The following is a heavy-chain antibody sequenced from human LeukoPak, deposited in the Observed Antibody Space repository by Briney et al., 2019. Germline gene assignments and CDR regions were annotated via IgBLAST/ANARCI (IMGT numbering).Heavy chain of an antibody. J-gene: IGHJ3*02. CDR2: IYTSGRT. V-gene: IGHV4-39*01. D-gene: IGHD1-14*01. CDR1: GDSISNHNDF. CDR3: ARRPEYNRSSRWAFDI. Sequence: SETLSLTCTVPGDSISNHNDFWGWIRQPPGKGLEWIASIYTSGRTLFNSSLKSRFALSLDTSKNQVSLKLNSVTAADSAVYYCARRPEYNRSSRWAFDIWGQGTMVIVSS.